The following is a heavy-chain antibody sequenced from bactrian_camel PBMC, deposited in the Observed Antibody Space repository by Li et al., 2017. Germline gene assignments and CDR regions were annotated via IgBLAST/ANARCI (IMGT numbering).Heavy chain of an antibody. J-gene: IGHJ4*01. CDR2: IESDGST. Sequence: HVQLVESGGGLVQPGGSLRLSCAASGYSYSNYCMGWFRQAPGKEREGIASIESDGSTHYKDSVKGRFTISRDNRKNTLYLQLNSLRTEDTAMYYCAKEALTGWGQGTQVTVS. CDR1: GYSYSNYC. CDR3: AKEALTG. V-gene: IGHV3S1*01. D-gene: IGHD3*01.